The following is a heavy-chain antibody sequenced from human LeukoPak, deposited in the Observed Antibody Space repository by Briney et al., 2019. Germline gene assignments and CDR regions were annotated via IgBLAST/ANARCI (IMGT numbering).Heavy chain of an antibody. CDR3: ASPLIFGYSSSATDY. CDR2: INPSGGST. V-gene: IGHV1-46*01. CDR1: GYTFTSYY. J-gene: IGHJ4*02. D-gene: IGHD6-6*01. Sequence: ASVKVSCKASGYTFTSYYMHWVRQAPGQGLEWMGIINPSGGSTSYAQKFQGRVTMTRDTSTSTVCMELSSLRSEDTAVYYCASPLIFGYSSSATDYWGQGTLVTVSS.